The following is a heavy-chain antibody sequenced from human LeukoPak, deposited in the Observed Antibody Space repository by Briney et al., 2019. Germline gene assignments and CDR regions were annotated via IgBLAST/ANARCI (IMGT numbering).Heavy chain of an antibody. CDR2: ISGSGGST. D-gene: IGHD2-2*01. Sequence: GGSLRLSCAASGFTFSSYAMSWVRQAPGKGLEWVSAISGSGGSTYHADSAKGRFTISRDNSKNTLYLQMNSLRAEDTAVYYCAEARGSCSSTSCFPPRGDYYYYYMDVWGKGTTVTVSS. CDR3: AEARGSCSSTSCFPPRGDYYYYYMDV. CDR1: GFTFSSYA. J-gene: IGHJ6*03. V-gene: IGHV3-23*01.